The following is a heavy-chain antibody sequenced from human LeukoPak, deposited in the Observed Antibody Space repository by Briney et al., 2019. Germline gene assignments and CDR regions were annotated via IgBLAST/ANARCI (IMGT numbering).Heavy chain of an antibody. V-gene: IGHV4-34*01. D-gene: IGHD3-16*01. CDR2: INHSGST. CDR3: GRHERSRGLTVGGES. Sequence: SETLSLTCAVYGGSFSGYYWSWIRQPPGKGLEGIGEINHSGSTNYNPSLKCRVTMFLDTSKNQFSLSLTSVIAADTAVYYCGRHERSRGLTVGGESWGQGVLVTVSS. J-gene: IGHJ5*02. CDR1: GGSFSGYY.